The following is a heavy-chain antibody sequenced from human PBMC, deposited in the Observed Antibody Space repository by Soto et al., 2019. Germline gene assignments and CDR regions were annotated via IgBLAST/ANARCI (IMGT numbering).Heavy chain of an antibody. CDR2: IIPIFGTA. D-gene: IGHD4-17*01. J-gene: IGHJ3*02. CDR3: ALDYCDSGAFYI. CDR1: GGTFSSYA. V-gene: IGHV1-69*01. Sequence: QLQLVQSGAEVKKPGSSLKVSCKASGGTFSSYAISWVRQAPGQGLEWMGGIIPIFGTANYAQKFQGRVTITADESRSTGYMELSSLRYEDTAVYYCALDYCDSGAFYIWGQGTMVTVSS.